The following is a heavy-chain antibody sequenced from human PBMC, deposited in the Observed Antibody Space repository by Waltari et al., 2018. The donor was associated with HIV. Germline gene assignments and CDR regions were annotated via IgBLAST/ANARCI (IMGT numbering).Heavy chain of an antibody. V-gene: IGHV4-39*01. CDR3: ARLSETGGITFGSAFDI. Sequence: QLHLQESGPGLVKPPETLSLTCTVSGGSIRRRSHYWGWVRQAPGKGLEWIGSLYYTGTTHYNPSLKSRVSMSVDTSNNQFSLNLDSVTAADTALYYCARLSETGGITFGSAFDIWGQGTMVTASS. J-gene: IGHJ3*02. D-gene: IGHD2-8*02. CDR2: LYYTGTT. CDR1: GGSIRRRSHY.